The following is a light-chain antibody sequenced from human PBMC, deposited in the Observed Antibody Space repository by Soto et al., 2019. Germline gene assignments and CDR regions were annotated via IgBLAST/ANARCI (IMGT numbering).Light chain of an antibody. Sequence: QSVLTQPPSLSGAPRQTVTISCTGSSSNIGADYDVHWYQQLPGTAPKLLIYGNSNRPSGVPDRFSGSKSGTSASLAITGLQDEDEADYYCQSYDSSLSAVVFGGGTKLTVL. V-gene: IGLV1-40*01. J-gene: IGLJ3*02. CDR1: SSNIGADYD. CDR2: GNS. CDR3: QSYDSSLSAVV.